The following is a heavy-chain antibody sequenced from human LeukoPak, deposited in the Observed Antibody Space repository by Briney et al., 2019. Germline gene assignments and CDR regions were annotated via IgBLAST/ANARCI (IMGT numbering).Heavy chain of an antibody. D-gene: IGHD3-22*01. Sequence: AAVKVSCKSSGYTFNGYYMHWVRQAPGQGLEWMGWINPNSGGTNYAQKFQGRVTMTRDTSISTAYMELSRLRSDDTAVYYCARDSRGYYLNWFDPWGQGTLVTVSS. CDR3: ARDSRGYYLNWFDP. CDR2: INPNSGGT. CDR1: GYTFNGYY. V-gene: IGHV1-2*02. J-gene: IGHJ5*02.